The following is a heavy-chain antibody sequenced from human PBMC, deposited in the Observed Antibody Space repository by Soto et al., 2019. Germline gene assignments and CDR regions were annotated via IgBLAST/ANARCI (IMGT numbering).Heavy chain of an antibody. J-gene: IGHJ4*02. CDR1: GYTFRNYG. Sequence: GASVKVSCKASGYTFRNYGITWVRQAPGQGLEWMAWISPYNGNTNYAQDLQGRVTMTTDTSTSTAYMELRSLTSEGTAMYYCARDLVSGSDFWRAYNGGYFDYWGQGTLVTVSS. D-gene: IGHD3-3*01. CDR2: ISPYNGNT. CDR3: ARDLVSGSDFWRAYNGGYFDY. V-gene: IGHV1-18*01.